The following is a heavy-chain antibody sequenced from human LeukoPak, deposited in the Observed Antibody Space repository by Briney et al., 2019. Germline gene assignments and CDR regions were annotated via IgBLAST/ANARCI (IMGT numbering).Heavy chain of an antibody. J-gene: IGHJ4*02. CDR3: AREGIVRTYDQ. V-gene: IGHV4-59*12. CDR2: IYYSGIT. D-gene: IGHD2/OR15-2a*01. CDR1: GDSISSYY. Sequence: SETLSLTCTVSGDSISSYYWYWFRQPPGKELEWIACIYYSGITHYNPSLKSRVTISLDTSKNQFSLRLSSVTAADTAVYYCAREGIVRTYDQWVQGTLLTVSS.